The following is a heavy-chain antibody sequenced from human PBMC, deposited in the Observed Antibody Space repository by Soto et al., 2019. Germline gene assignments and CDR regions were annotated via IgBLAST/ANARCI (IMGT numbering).Heavy chain of an antibody. J-gene: IGHJ3*02. Sequence: GGSLRLSCAASGFTFSSYAMSWVRQAPGKGLEWVSAISGRGARKYYADSVKGRFTISRDNSQNTLYLQMNSLRAEDTAVYYCAKDYHYGSGRTEAFDIWGQGTMVTVSS. D-gene: IGHD3-10*01. V-gene: IGHV3-23*01. CDR1: GFTFSSYA. CDR3: AKDYHYGSGRTEAFDI. CDR2: ISGRGARK.